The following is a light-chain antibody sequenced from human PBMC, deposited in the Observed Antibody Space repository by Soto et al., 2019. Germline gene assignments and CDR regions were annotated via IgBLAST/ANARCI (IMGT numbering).Light chain of an antibody. CDR1: QSVGKNY. Sequence: EMVLTHSPATLSFSLWLGSPISFSASQSVGKNYLAWYQHKSGQAPRLLIHGASSRATGIPDRFSGSGSGTDFTLIISRLEPEDFAMYYCQQYDSSPRTFGQGTKVDIK. J-gene: IGKJ1*01. CDR3: QQYDSSPRT. V-gene: IGKV3-20*01. CDR2: GAS.